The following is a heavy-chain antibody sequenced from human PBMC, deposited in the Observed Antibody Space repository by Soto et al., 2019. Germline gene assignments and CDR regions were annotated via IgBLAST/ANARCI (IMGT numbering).Heavy chain of an antibody. CDR1: DFTFRNSW. CDR2: IKPDGGAT. V-gene: IGHV3-7*03. D-gene: IGHD3-16*01. CDR3: FGGNGGPQ. Sequence: GGSLRLSCATSDFTFRNSWINWVRQAPGKGLEWVANIKPDGGATNYVDPVKGRFTISRDNVRNSASLQMNSLRVEDTAMYFCFGGNGGPQWGQGTLVTVSS. J-gene: IGHJ4*02.